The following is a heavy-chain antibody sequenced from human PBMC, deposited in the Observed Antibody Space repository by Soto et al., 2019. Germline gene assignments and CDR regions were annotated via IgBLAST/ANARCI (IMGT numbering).Heavy chain of an antibody. CDR3: AREGALLFGGNPDYYDDLAV. V-gene: IGHV4-4*02. CDR2: INHSGST. CDR1: GGSISSSNW. J-gene: IGHJ6*02. Sequence: PSETLSLTCAVSGGSISSSNWWSWVRQPPGKGLEWIGEINHSGSTNYNPSLKSRVAISLDTSENQFSLTLSSVTAADTAVYYCAREGALLFGGNPDYYDDLAVWGQGTTVTVSS. D-gene: IGHD2-15*01.